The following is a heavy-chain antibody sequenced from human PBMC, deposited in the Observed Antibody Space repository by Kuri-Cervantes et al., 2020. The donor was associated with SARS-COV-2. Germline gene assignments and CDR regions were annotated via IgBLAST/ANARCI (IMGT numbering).Heavy chain of an antibody. CDR3: ARGDFWSGYYSSFDH. J-gene: IGHJ4*02. D-gene: IGHD3-3*01. CDR2: IWYDGSNK. Sequence: GGSLRLSCAASGFTFSSYGMHWVRQAPGKGLEWVAVIWYDGSNKYYADSVKGRFTISRDNSKNTLYLQMNSLRAEDTAVYYCARGDFWSGYYSSFDHWGQGTLVTVSS. V-gene: IGHV3-33*01. CDR1: GFTFSSYG.